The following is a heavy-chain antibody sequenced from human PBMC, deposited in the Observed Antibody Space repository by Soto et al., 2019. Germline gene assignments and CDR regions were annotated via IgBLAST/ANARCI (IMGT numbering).Heavy chain of an antibody. CDR3: AREPRYDSSGYYYEGFDY. CDR1: GFTFIRYW. Sequence: GGSLRLSCAASGFTFIRYWMHWVRQAPGKGLVWVSRINNDGSSTTYADSVRGRFTISRDDAKNTLYLQMNRLRAEDTAVYYCAREPRYDSSGYYYEGFDYWGQGMLVTVSS. CDR2: INNDGSST. V-gene: IGHV3-74*01. D-gene: IGHD3-22*01. J-gene: IGHJ4*02.